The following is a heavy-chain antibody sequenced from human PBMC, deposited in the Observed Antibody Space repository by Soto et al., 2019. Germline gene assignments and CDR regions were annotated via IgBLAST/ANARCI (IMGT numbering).Heavy chain of an antibody. V-gene: IGHV3-30*18. D-gene: IGHD6-19*01. J-gene: IGHJ4*02. CDR2: ISYDGSNK. CDR3: AKDNNVYSSGWSDY. CDR1: GFTFSSYG. Sequence: QVQLVESGGGVVQPGRSLRLSCAASGFTFSSYGMHWVRQAPGKGLEWVSVISYDGSNKYYADSVKGRFTISRDNSKNTQYLRMNSVRAEETAVYYGAKDNNVYSSGWSDYWGQGTLVTVSS.